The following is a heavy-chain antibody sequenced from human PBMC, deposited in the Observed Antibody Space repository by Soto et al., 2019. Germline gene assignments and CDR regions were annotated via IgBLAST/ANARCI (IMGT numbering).Heavy chain of an antibody. CDR3: ARDVYEILGRVVRRLDS. CDR1: GFTFGDYW. J-gene: IGHJ4*02. Sequence: DVQLVESGGALVQPGGSLRLSCAASGFTFGDYWMTWVRQAPGKELEWVANLKRDGRERYYVDSVKGRFSVSRDNAKNSLYLQMNNLRPEDTAVYYCARDVYEILGRVVRRLDSWGQGTLVTVSS. V-gene: IGHV3-7*03. D-gene: IGHD2-8*01. CDR2: LKRDGRER.